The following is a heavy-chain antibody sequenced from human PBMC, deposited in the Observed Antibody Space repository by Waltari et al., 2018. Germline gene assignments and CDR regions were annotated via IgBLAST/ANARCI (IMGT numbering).Heavy chain of an antibody. CDR3: ATARGYGTGWYGKNDY. V-gene: IGHV3-23*05. CDR1: GFTFSAYA. J-gene: IGHJ4*02. D-gene: IGHD6-19*01. CDR2: IHTCLNT. Sequence: EVQLLESGGGLVQPGGSLRLSCAASGFTFSAYAKRWVRQAPGKGVEWVSAIHTCLNTYYADSVRGRFTISRDNSKNTQYLQMNGLRVEDTALYYCATARGYGTGWYGKNDYWGQGTLVTVSS.